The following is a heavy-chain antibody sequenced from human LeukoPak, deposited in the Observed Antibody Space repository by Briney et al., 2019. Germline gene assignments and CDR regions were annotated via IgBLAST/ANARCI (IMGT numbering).Heavy chain of an antibody. CDR2: IKLDGSEK. CDR1: GFTFGKYW. Sequence: GGSLRLSCVASGFTFGKYWMSWVRQAPGKGLEWVANIKLDGSEKNYVDSVEGRFTISRDNTKNSLYLQMNSLRVEDTAVFYCARDQYDTWSRRGNFDSWGQGTLVIVSS. V-gene: IGHV3-7*03. J-gene: IGHJ4*02. D-gene: IGHD3-3*01. CDR3: ARDQYDTWSRRGNFDS.